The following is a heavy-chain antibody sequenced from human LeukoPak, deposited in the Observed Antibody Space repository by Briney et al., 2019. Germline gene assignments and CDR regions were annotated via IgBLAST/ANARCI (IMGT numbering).Heavy chain of an antibody. CDR1: TFTFSSYE. V-gene: IGHV3-48*03. J-gene: IGHJ4*02. CDR2: ISRSGSTI. D-gene: IGHD5-12*01. CDR3: ASGYDLPY. Sequence: GGSLRLSCAAPTFTFSSYEMNWVRQAPGKGLEWISYISRSGSTINYADSVKGRFTISRDKAKNSLYLKMNSLRAEDTAVYYCASGYDLPYWGQGTLVTVSS.